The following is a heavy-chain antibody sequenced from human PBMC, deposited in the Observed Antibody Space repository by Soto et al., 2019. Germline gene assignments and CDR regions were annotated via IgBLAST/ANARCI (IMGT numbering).Heavy chain of an antibody. J-gene: IGHJ3*02. D-gene: IGHD3-10*01. V-gene: IGHV3-23*01. CDR2: ISAGSGST. CDR1: GFTFSSYA. Sequence: PGGSLRLSCAASGFTFSSYAMSWVRQAPGKGLEWVSGISAGSGSTYYADSVKGRFTISRDNSRNTLYLQMNSLRAEDTAVYYCAKVRNYYGSGRKLDDFDIWGQGTMVTVSS. CDR3: AKVRNYYGSGRKLDDFDI.